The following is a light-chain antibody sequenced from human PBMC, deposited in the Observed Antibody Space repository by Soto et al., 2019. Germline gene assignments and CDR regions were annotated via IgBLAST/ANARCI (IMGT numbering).Light chain of an antibody. CDR2: EVT. CDR1: SSDVGGYDC. Sequence: QSALTQPPSASGSPGQSVTISCTGTSSDVGGYDCVSWYQHRPGTAPKFLIYEVTKRPSGVPDRVSGSKSGNTASLTVSGLQPEDEADYFCSSYAASNTYVFGTGTKLTVL. CDR3: SSYAASNTYV. J-gene: IGLJ1*01. V-gene: IGLV2-8*01.